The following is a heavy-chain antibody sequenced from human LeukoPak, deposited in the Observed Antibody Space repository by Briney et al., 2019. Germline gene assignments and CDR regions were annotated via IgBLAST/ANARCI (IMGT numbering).Heavy chain of an antibody. CDR2: IYPGDFDT. Sequence: GESLKISCEGSGYTFANYWIGWVRQMPGKGLEWMGIIYPGDFDTRYSPSFQGQVTILADRSISTAYLQWSSLKASDTAMYYCVRLGAGGDGWELLSMFDYWGQGTLVTVSS. V-gene: IGHV5-51*01. CDR3: VRLGAGGDGWELLSMFDY. J-gene: IGHJ4*02. D-gene: IGHD1-26*01. CDR1: GYTFANYW.